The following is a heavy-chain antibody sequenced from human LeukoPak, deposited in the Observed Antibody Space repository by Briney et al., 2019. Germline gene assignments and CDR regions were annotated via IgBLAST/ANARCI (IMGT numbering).Heavy chain of an antibody. J-gene: IGHJ4*02. V-gene: IGHV3-23*01. Sequence: GGSLRLSCAASGFTFSNFGMSWVRQAPGRGLEWVSGISGGGDTTYYAESVKGRFTISRDNSKNTLFLQMNSLSAEDTAVYYCAKTNGYYDYWGQGTLVAFSS. CDR1: GFTFSNFG. D-gene: IGHD3-22*01. CDR3: AKTNGYYDY. CDR2: ISGGGDTT.